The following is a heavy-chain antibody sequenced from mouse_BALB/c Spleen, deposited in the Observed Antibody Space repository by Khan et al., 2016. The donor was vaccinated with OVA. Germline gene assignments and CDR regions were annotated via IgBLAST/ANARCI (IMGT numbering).Heavy chain of an antibody. CDR3: ARNPFAY. CDR2: IDPYDSET. CDR1: GYTFTSYW. V-gene: IGHV1-52*01. Sequence: QVQLQQSGAELVRPGASVKLSCEASGYTFTSYWMNCVKQSPEQGLEWIGRIDPYDSETHYNQNFKDKAILTVDKSSSTAYMQLSSQTSEDSDVYYCARNPFAYWGQGTLVTVSA. J-gene: IGHJ3*01.